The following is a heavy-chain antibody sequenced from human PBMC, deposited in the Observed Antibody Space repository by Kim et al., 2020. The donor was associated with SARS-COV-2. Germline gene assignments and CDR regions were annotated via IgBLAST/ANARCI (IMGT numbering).Heavy chain of an antibody. D-gene: IGHD1-20*01. CDR1: GGSISSYY. CDR2: IYYSGST. Sequence: SETLSLTCTVSGGSISSYYWSWIRQPPGKGLEWIGYIYYSGSTNYNPSLKSRVTISVDTSKNQFSLKLSSVTAADTAVYYCARVGLITGTGEGYGMDVWGQGTTVTVSS. J-gene: IGHJ6*02. V-gene: IGHV4-59*08. CDR3: ARVGLITGTGEGYGMDV.